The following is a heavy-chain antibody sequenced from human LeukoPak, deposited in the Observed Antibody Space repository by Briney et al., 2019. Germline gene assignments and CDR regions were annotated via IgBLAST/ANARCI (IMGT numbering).Heavy chain of an antibody. CDR2: IIPIIGIA. J-gene: IGHJ3*02. V-gene: IGHV1-69*04. D-gene: IGHD3-22*01. CDR1: GGTFSSYA. CDR3: TREGVYAPDGSGYHRDAFDI. Sequence: ASVKFSCKASGGTFSSYAISWVRQAPGQGLEWMGRIIPIIGIANYAQKFQGRVTITADKSTSTAYMELSRLESGDTAVYYCTREGVYAPDGSGYHRDAFDIWGQGTVVIVSS.